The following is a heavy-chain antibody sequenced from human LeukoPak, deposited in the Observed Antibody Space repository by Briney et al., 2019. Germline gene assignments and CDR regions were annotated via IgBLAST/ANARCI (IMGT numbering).Heavy chain of an antibody. CDR1: GGSFSGYY. CDR3: ARGGDGYKSWFDP. D-gene: IGHD5-24*01. J-gene: IGHJ5*02. Sequence: SETLSLTCAVYGGSFSGYYWSWIRQPPGKGLEWIGYIYYSGSTNYNPSLKSRVTISVDTSKNQFSLKLSSVTAADTAVYYCARGGDGYKSWFDPWGQGTLVTVSS. V-gene: IGHV4-59*01. CDR2: IYYSGST.